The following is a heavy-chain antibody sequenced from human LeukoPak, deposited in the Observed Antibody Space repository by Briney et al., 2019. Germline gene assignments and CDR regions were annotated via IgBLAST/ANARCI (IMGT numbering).Heavy chain of an antibody. CDR3: AFGGYSYEMCDH. Sequence: PGGSLRLSCAASGFTVSSNYMSWVSQAPGKGLEWVSVIYSGGSTYYADTVKGRFTISRDNSKNTLYLQMNSLRAEDTAVYYSAFGGYSYEMCDHWGHGTLVTVSS. V-gene: IGHV3-53*01. D-gene: IGHD5-18*01. CDR2: IYSGGST. CDR1: GFTVSSNY. J-gene: IGHJ4*01.